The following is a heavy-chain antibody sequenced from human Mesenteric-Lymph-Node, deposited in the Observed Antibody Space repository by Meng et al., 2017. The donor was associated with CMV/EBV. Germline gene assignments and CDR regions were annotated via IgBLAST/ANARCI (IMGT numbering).Heavy chain of an antibody. J-gene: IGHJ5*02. D-gene: IGHD3-3*01. Sequence: SVKVSCKASGYTFTSYGISWVRQAPGQGLQWMGRIIPMLGIVSFAQNFQGRVTITADKSTNTAYMELSSLRSEDTAMYYCARGTDAIFGVDKNWFDPWGQGTLVTVSS. CDR1: GYTFTSYG. CDR3: ARGTDAIFGVDKNWFDP. V-gene: IGHV1-69*04. CDR2: IIPMLGIV.